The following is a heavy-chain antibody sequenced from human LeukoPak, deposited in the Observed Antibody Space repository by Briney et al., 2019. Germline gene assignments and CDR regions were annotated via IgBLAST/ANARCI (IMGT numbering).Heavy chain of an antibody. D-gene: IGHD6-6*01. CDR2: INHSGST. Sequence: SETLSLTCAVYGGSFSGYYWSWIRQPPGKGLEWIGEINHSGSTNYNPSLKSRVTISVDTSKNQFSLKLSSVTAADTAVYYCAREGSSSGALSFDYWGQGTLVTVSS. CDR3: AREGSSSGALSFDY. V-gene: IGHV4-34*01. J-gene: IGHJ4*02. CDR1: GGSFSGYY.